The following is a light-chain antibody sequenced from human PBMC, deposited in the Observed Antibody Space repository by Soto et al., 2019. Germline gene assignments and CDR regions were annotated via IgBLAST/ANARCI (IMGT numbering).Light chain of an antibody. V-gene: IGKV3-15*01. Sequence: EIVMTQSPATLSVSPGERATLSCRASQSVSSHFAWYQHKPGQPPRLLLYGASIRLSGIPARFSGSGSGTEFTLPINSLQSEDCAVYYCQQYDNRPGTFGQGTKVEIK. CDR1: QSVSSH. CDR2: GAS. CDR3: QQYDNRPGT. J-gene: IGKJ1*01.